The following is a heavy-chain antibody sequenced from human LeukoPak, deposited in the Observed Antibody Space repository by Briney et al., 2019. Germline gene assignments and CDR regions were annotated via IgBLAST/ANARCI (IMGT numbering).Heavy chain of an antibody. V-gene: IGHV4-39*01. J-gene: IGHJ4*02. CDR1: GGSIRSSSYY. CDR2: IYYSGST. D-gene: IGHD3-9*01. CDR3: ARHKRYYDILTGYVLYYFDY. Sequence: SETLSLTCTVSGGSIRSSSYYWGWIRQPPGKGLEWIGSIYYSGSTYYNPSLKSRVTISADTSKNQFSLKLSSVTAADTAVYYCARHKRYYDILTGYVLYYFDYWGQGTLVTVSS.